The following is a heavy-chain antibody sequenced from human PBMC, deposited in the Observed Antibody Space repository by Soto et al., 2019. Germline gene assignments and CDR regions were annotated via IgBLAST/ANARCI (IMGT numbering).Heavy chain of an antibody. CDR3: ARGSHYGDYGYYFDY. CDR1: GFTFSSYS. CDR2: ISSSSSYI. V-gene: IGHV3-21*01. J-gene: IGHJ4*02. Sequence: GGSLRLSCAASGFTFSSYSMNWVRQAPGKGLEWVSSISSSSSYIYYADSVKGRFTISRDNAKNSLYLQMNSLRAEDTAVYYCARGSHYGDYGYYFDYWGQGTLVTVSS. D-gene: IGHD4-17*01.